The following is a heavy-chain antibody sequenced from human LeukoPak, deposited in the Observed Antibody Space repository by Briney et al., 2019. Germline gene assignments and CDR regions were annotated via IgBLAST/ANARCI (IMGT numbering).Heavy chain of an antibody. J-gene: IGHJ5*02. D-gene: IGHD3-10*01. V-gene: IGHV4-59*01. CDR1: GGSINGYY. Sequence: SETLSLTCTVSGGSINGYYWSWIRQPLGKGLECIGYIHYTGSTNYNPSLKSRVTISVDTSKNQFSLKLSSVTAADTAIYYCARGGYYGSGNDFRFDPWGQGTLVTVSS. CDR3: ARGGYYGSGNDFRFDP. CDR2: IHYTGST.